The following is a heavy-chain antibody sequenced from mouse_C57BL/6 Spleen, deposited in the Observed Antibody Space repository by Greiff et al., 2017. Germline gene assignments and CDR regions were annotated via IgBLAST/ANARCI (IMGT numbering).Heavy chain of an antibody. Sequence: VQLQQPGAELVKPGASVKLSCKASGYTFTSYWMHWVKQRPGLGLEWIGRIGPNSGGTKYNEKFKSKATLTVDKPSSTAYMQLSSLKSEDSAVYDWARDYVISLFAYWGQGPLVTASA. CDR3: ARDYVISLFAY. V-gene: IGHV1-72*01. J-gene: IGHJ3*01. D-gene: IGHD1-1*01. CDR2: IGPNSGGT. CDR1: GYTFTSYW.